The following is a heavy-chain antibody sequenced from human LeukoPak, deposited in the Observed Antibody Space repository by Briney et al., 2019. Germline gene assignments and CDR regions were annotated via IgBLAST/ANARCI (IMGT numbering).Heavy chain of an antibody. V-gene: IGHV1-18*01. CDR2: ISAYNGNT. J-gene: IGHJ6*03. CDR3: ARENGYCSSTSCYTRSPYYYYYMDV. CDR1: GYTFTSYD. D-gene: IGHD2-2*02. Sequence: ASVKVSCKASGYTFTSYDINWVRQATGQGLEWMGWISAYNGNTNYAQKLQGRVTMTTDTSTSTAYMELRSLRSDDTAVYYCARENGYCSSTSCYTRSPYYYYYMDVWGKGTTVTVSS.